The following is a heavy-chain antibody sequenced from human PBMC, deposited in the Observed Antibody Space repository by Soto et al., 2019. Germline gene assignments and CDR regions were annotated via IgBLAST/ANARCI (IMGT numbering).Heavy chain of an antibody. J-gene: IGHJ4*02. D-gene: IGHD2-2*01. V-gene: IGHV1-18*01. CDR1: GYTFTAYG. CDR2: ISPNNGNT. Sequence: QVDLVQSGGEVKKPGASVKVSCKASGYTFTAYGISWVRQAPGQGLEWIGWISPNNGNTKSAQKFQGRVTMTTDTSTDTAYLELRSLRADDTAVYYCARDRSSENYLKWIEYWGQGALVTVSS. CDR3: ARDRSSENYLKWIEY.